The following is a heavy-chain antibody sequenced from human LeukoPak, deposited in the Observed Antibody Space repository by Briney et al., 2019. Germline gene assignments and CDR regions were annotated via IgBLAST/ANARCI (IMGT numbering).Heavy chain of an antibody. CDR1: GFPFSSYR. Sequence: GGSLRLSCAASGFPFSSYRMHWVRQAPGKGLEGVAFIRYDGSNKYYADSVKGRFTISRDNSKNTLYQQMNSLRAEDTAVYYCAKAYCSSTRCSSDLYFQHWGQGTLVTVSS. J-gene: IGHJ1*01. V-gene: IGHV3-30*02. CDR3: AKAYCSSTRCSSDLYFQH. CDR2: IRYDGSNK. D-gene: IGHD2-2*01.